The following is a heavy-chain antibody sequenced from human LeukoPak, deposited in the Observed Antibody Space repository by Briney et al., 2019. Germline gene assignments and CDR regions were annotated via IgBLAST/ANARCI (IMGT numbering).Heavy chain of an antibody. CDR3: ARVAVVVGGPHGAYYFDY. J-gene: IGHJ4*02. CDR1: GGSISTISYY. Sequence: PSETLSLTCAVSGGSISTISYYWGWIRQPPGKGLEWIGSIHYSGSNYYNPSLKSRVTISVDKSKSQFSLMLRSVTAADTAIYYCARVAVVVGGPHGAYYFDYWGQGTVVTVSS. V-gene: IGHV4-39*07. CDR2: IHYSGSN. D-gene: IGHD2-15*01.